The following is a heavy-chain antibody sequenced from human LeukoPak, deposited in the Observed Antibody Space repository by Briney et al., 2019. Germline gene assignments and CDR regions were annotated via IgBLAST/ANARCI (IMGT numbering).Heavy chain of an antibody. V-gene: IGHV4-59*12. CDR3: AREIYCSSTSCQGYYYMDV. CDR1: GVSISSYY. J-gene: IGHJ6*03. Sequence: SETLSLTCTVSGVSISSYYWSWIRQPPGKGLEWIGSIYHSGSTYYNPSLKSRVTISVDTSKNQFSLKLSSVTAADTAVYYCAREIYCSSTSCQGYYYMDVWGKGTTVTVSS. CDR2: IYHSGST. D-gene: IGHD2-2*01.